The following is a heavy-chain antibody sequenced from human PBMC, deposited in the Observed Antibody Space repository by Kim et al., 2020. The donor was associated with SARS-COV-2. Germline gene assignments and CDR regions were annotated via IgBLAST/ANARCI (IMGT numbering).Heavy chain of an antibody. Sequence: SVKVSCKASGGTFSSYVISWVRQAPGQGLAWIGGIIPVLETANYAQKFQGRVTITADGSTSTAYMELSSLRSDDTAVYYCAKEGSGYCAGGSCPLFAYWGQGTRVTVSS. CDR1: GGTFSSYV. CDR3: AKEGSGYCAGGSCPLFAY. J-gene: IGHJ4*02. D-gene: IGHD2-15*01. CDR2: IIPVLETA. V-gene: IGHV1-69*13.